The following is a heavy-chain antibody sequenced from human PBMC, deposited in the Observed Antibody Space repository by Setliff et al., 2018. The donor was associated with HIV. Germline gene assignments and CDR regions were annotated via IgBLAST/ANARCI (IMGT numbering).Heavy chain of an antibody. D-gene: IGHD6-19*01. Sequence: SETLSLTCAVSGYSISSGYYWGWIRQPAGEGLEWIGRIYSSGNTNYNPSLESRVTISVDTSENQFSLKLSSVTAADTAVYYCAREEKLSAVAGTMYYYYAMDVWGQGTTVTVSS. CDR2: IYSSGNT. CDR3: AREEKLSAVAGTMYYYYAMDV. CDR1: GYSISSGYY. J-gene: IGHJ6*02. V-gene: IGHV4-38-2*02.